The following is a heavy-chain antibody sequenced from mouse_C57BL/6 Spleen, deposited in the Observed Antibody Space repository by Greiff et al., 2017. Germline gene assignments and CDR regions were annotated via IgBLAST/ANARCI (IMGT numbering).Heavy chain of an antibody. J-gene: IGHJ3*01. CDR2: ISYDGSN. Sequence: VQLQQSGPGLVKPSQSLSLTCSVTGYSITSGYYWNWIRQFPGNKLEWMGYISYDGSNNYNPSLKNRISITRDTSKNQFFLKLNSVTTEDTATYYCASPLYYGSSPFAYWGQGTLVTVSA. CDR1: GYSITSGYY. V-gene: IGHV3-6*01. CDR3: ASPLYYGSSPFAY. D-gene: IGHD1-1*01.